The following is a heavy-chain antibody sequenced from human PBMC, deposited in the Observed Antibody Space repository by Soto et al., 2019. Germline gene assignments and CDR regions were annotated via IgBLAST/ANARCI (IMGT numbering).Heavy chain of an antibody. CDR1: GFTVSSNY. V-gene: IGHV3-53*01. CDR3: AREETTSLYGMDV. Sequence: GGSLRLSCAASGFTVSSNYMSWVRQAPGKGLEWVSVIYSGGSTYYADSVKGRFTISRDNSKNTLYLQMHSLRAEDTAVYYCAREETTSLYGMDVWGQGTTVTVSS. CDR2: IYSGGST. D-gene: IGHD4-17*01. J-gene: IGHJ6*02.